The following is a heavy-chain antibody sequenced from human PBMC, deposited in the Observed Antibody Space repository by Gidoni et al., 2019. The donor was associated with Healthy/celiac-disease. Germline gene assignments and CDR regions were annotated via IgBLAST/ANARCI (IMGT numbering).Heavy chain of an antibody. CDR1: GGSFSGYY. D-gene: IGHD3-10*01. J-gene: IGHJ4*02. Sequence: QVQLQQWGAGLLKPSETLSLTCAVYGGSFSGYYWSWIRQPPGKGLEWIGEIKHSGSTNYNPSLKSRVTISVDTSKNQFSLKLSSVTAADTAVYYCARATMVRGRPLDYWGQGTLVTVSS. CDR2: IKHSGST. CDR3: ARATMVRGRPLDY. V-gene: IGHV4-34*01.